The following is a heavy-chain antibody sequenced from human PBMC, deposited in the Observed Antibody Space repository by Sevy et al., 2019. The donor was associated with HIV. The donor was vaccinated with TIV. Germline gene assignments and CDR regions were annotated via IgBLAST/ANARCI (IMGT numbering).Heavy chain of an antibody. Sequence: GGSLRLSCAASAFTLSRYSMNWVRQAPGKGLEWVSSISSSSNYIYYADSVKGRFTISRDYAKNSLYLQMTSLRAEDTAVYYCAREDYYVSGSYFFDSWGQGTLVTVSS. J-gene: IGHJ4*02. CDR2: ISSSSNYI. CDR1: AFTLSRYS. V-gene: IGHV3-21*01. CDR3: AREDYYVSGSYFFDS. D-gene: IGHD3-22*01.